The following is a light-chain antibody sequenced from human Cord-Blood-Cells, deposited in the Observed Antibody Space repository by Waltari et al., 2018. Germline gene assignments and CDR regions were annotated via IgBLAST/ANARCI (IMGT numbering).Light chain of an antibody. V-gene: IGKV1-33*01. CDR1: QDISNY. CDR2: DAS. J-gene: IGKJ3*01. Sequence: IQMTQFPSSLSASVGDRGKINCQASQDISNYLNWYQQKPGKAPKLLIYDASNWETGVPSRFSGSGSGTDFTFTISSLQPEDIATYYCQQYDNLPVTFGPGTKVDIK. CDR3: QQYDNLPVT.